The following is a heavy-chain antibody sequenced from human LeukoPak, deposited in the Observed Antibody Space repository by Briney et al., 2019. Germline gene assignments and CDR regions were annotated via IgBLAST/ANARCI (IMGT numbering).Heavy chain of an antibody. Sequence: GGSLRLSCAASGFTFSSYSMNWVRQAPGRGLEWVSSNSRSGGYIYYADSVKGRFTISRDNAKNSLYLQMDSLTAEDTAVYYCARDSSPRFSGYDWVYWGQGTLVTVSS. CDR3: ARDSSPRFSGYDWVY. CDR1: GFTFSSYS. CDR2: NSRSGGYI. V-gene: IGHV3-21*01. J-gene: IGHJ4*02. D-gene: IGHD5-12*01.